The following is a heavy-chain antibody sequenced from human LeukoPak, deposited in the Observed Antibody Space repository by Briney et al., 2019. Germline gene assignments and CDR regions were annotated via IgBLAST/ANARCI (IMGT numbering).Heavy chain of an antibody. D-gene: IGHD3-10*02. CDR2: ISSSGSNI. J-gene: IGHJ6*04. CDR1: GFTFSSYE. V-gene: IGHV3-48*03. Sequence: PGGSLRLSCAASGFTFSSYEMNWVRQAPGKGLEWDSYISSSGSNIYYADPVKGRYTNSKDNAKNSLYLQMNSLRTEDTAVYYCAELGITMIGGVWGKGTTVTISS. CDR3: AELGITMIGGV.